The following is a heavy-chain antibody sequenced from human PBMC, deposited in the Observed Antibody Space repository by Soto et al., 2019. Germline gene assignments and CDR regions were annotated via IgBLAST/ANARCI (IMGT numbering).Heavy chain of an antibody. J-gene: IGHJ6*02. CDR1: GFIFSNFG. D-gene: IGHD6-6*01. CDR2: VWYDGSTG. Sequence: QVQLVESGGGVVQPGRSLRLSCAASGFIFSNFGMHWVRQAPGKGLGWVAGVWYDGSTGASADSVKGRFTISRDNSKNTLYLQMTSLRAEDKAVYYCARDPRTARASAMDVWRQGTTVTVSS. V-gene: IGHV3-33*01. CDR3: ARDPRTARASAMDV.